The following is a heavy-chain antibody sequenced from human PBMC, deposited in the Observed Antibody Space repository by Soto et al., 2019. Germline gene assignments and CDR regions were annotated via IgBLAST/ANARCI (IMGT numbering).Heavy chain of an antibody. Sequence: SVKVSCKASGYTLTSYGISWVRQAHGQGLEWMGWISAYNGNTNYAQKLQGRVTMTTDTSTSTAYMELRSLRSDDTAVYYFARHYDILTGYYSFDYWGQGTLVTVSS. CDR3: ARHYDILTGYYSFDY. CDR1: GYTLTSYG. D-gene: IGHD3-9*01. V-gene: IGHV1-18*01. J-gene: IGHJ4*02. CDR2: ISAYNGNT.